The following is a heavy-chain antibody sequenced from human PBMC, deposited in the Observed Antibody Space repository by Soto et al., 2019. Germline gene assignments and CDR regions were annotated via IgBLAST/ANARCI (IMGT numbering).Heavy chain of an antibody. CDR2: LDPEYGTT. D-gene: IGHD3-3*01. Sequence: QLQLVQSGAEVKKPGASVRVSCKVSGYTLAELSMHWVRQAPGKGLEWMGGLDPEYGTTIYAQKFQGRVTMTVDTSTDTAYMELSSLRSEDTAVYHCTTGQRPIRFLEWLSRYYFDFWGQGTLVTVSS. J-gene: IGHJ4*02. CDR3: TTGQRPIRFLEWLSRYYFDF. CDR1: GYTLAELS. V-gene: IGHV1-24*01.